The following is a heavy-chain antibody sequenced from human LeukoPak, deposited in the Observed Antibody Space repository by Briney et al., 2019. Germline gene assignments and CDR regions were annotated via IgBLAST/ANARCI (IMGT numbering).Heavy chain of an antibody. J-gene: IGHJ6*02. D-gene: IGHD3-3*01. V-gene: IGHV1-69*13. CDR2: IIPIFGTA. CDR1: GGTFISYA. CDR3: ASFWNDYYYGMDV. Sequence: SVKVSCKASGGTFISYAISWVRQAPGQGLEWMGGIIPIFGTANYAQKFQGRVTITADESTSTAYMELSSLRSEDTAVYYCASFWNDYYYGMDVWGQGTTVTVSS.